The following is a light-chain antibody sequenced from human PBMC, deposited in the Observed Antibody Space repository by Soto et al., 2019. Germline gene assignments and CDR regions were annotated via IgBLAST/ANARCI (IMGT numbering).Light chain of an antibody. V-gene: IGKV1-27*01. CDR2: AAS. CDR3: QKYNGLIT. Sequence: EIQMTQSPSSLSASVGDRVTITCRASQGISNYLAWYQQKPGKVPKLLIYAASTLQSGVPSRFSGSGSGTDFTLTISSLQPEDVATYYRQKYNGLITFGQGTRLEIK. J-gene: IGKJ5*01. CDR1: QGISNY.